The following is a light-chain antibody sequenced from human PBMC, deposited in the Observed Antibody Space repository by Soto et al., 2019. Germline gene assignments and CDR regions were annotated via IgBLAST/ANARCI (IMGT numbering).Light chain of an antibody. V-gene: IGKV1-33*01. CDR2: DAS. Sequence: DIQMTQSPSSLSASVGDRVTITCQASQDISNYLNWYQQKPGKAPKLLIYDASNLETGVPSRFSGSGSGTDFTFTISSLQPEDIATYYCQQYDNPLMYTFGQGPSWRSN. CDR3: QQYDNPLMYT. J-gene: IGKJ2*01. CDR1: QDISNY.